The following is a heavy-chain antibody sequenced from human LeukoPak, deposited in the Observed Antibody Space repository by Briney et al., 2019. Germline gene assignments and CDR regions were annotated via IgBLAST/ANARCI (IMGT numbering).Heavy chain of an antibody. J-gene: IGHJ6*03. Sequence: SETLSLTCTVSGGSISSSSYYWGWIRQPPGKGLEWIGSIYYSGSTYYNPSLKSRVTISVDTSKNHFSLKLSSVTAADTAVYYCASVVAASGYYYYYYMDVWGKGTTVTVSS. CDR1: GGSISSSSYY. CDR3: ASVVAASGYYYYYYMDV. V-gene: IGHV4-39*07. D-gene: IGHD2-15*01. CDR2: IYYSGST.